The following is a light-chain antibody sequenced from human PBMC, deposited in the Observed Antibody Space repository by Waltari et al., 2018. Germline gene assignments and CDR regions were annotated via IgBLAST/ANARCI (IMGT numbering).Light chain of an antibody. CDR2: GQK. J-gene: IGLJ2*01. CDR1: SLRRYN. V-gene: IGLV3-19*01. CDR3: DSRHSSVNHEL. Sequence: SSELTQDPVVSVDLGQTVRITCQGDSLRRYNESWNQKKTGQAPVLVSYGQKNRHSGLADRFSGSTSGNTASLTFTVAQAEDHADYYCDSRHSSVNHELFGGGTKLTVL.